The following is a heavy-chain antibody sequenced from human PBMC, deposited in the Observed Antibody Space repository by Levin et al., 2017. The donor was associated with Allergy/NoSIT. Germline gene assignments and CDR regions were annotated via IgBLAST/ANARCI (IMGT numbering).Heavy chain of an antibody. CDR1: GGTFSDYA. CDR3: ARNRSGSYYGDAFDI. Sequence: ASVKVSCKASGGTFSDYAISWVRQAPGQGLEWMGGIIPILGTANYAQKFQGRVTITADESTSTAYMELSSLRSEDTAVYYCARNRSGSYYGDAFDIWGQGTMVTVSS. CDR2: IIPILGTA. D-gene: IGHD1-26*01. V-gene: IGHV1-69*13. J-gene: IGHJ3*02.